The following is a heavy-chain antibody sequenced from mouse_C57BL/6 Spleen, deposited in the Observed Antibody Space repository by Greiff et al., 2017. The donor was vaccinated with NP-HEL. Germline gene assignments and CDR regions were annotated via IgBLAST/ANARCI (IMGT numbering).Heavy chain of an antibody. CDR3: AREASLWYYAMDY. J-gene: IGHJ4*01. Sequence: EVKVVESGGGLVKPGGSLKLSCAASGFTFSSYAMSWVRPTPEKRLEWVATISDGGSYTYYPDNVKGRFTLSRDNAKNNLYLQMSHLKSEDTAMYYCAREASLWYYAMDYWGQGTSVTVSS. V-gene: IGHV5-4*01. D-gene: IGHD1-1*01. CDR1: GFTFSSYA. CDR2: ISDGGSYT.